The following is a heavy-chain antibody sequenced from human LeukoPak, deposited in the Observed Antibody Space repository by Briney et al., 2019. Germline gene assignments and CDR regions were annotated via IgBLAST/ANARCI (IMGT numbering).Heavy chain of an antibody. J-gene: IGHJ4*02. D-gene: IGHD3-3*01. Sequence: KTSETLSLTCTVSGGSISSYYWSWIRQPPGKRLEWIGHIYYSGSTNYNPSLKSRVIISVDTSKNQFSLKLSSVTAADTAVYYCASRSSIWSGYQDTLYYFDSWGQGTLVTVSS. V-gene: IGHV4-59*01. CDR3: ASRSSIWSGYQDTLYYFDS. CDR2: IYYSGST. CDR1: GGSISSYY.